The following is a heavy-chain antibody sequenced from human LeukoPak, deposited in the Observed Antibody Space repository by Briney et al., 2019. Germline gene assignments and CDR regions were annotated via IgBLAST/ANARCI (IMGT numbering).Heavy chain of an antibody. J-gene: IGHJ6*02. CDR1: GGTFSSYA. CDR3: ARDQDTAMVSYYYYGMDV. D-gene: IGHD5-18*01. CDR2: IIPIFGTA. V-gene: IGHV1-69*13. Sequence: GASVKVSCKASGGTFSSYAISWVRQAPGQGLEWMGGIIPIFGTANYAQKFQGRVTITADESTSTAYMELSSLRSEDTAVYYCARDQDTAMVSYYYYGMDVWGQGTTVTVSS.